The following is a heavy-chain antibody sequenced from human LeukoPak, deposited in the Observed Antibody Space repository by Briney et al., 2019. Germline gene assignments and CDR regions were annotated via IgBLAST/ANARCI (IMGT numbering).Heavy chain of an antibody. CDR1: GYSISSGYY. CDR3: ARDSWARYDILTGPVRAFDI. J-gene: IGHJ3*02. D-gene: IGHD3-9*01. Sequence: SETLSLTCTVSGYSISSGYYWGWIRQPPGKGLEWIGSIYHSGSTYYNPSLKSRVTISVDTSKNQFSLKLSSVTAADTAVYYCARDSWARYDILTGPVRAFDIWGQGTMVTVSS. V-gene: IGHV4-38-2*02. CDR2: IYHSGST.